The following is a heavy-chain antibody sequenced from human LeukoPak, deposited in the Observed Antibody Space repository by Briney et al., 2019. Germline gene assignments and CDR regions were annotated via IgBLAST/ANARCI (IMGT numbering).Heavy chain of an antibody. CDR1: GGSISSYY. D-gene: IGHD3-22*01. J-gene: IGHJ3*02. CDR2: IYYSGST. V-gene: IGHV4-59*01. CDR3: ARWYYYDSSGYYGSRAFDI. Sequence: SETLSLTCTVSGGSISSYYWSWIRQPPGKGLEWIGYIYYSGSTNYNPSLKSRVTISVDTSKNQFSLKLSSVTAADTAVYYCARWYYYDSSGYYGSRAFDIWGQGTMVTVSS.